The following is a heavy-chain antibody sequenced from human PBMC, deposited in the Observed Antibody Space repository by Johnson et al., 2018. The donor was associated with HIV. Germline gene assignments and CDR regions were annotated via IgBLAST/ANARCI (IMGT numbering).Heavy chain of an antibody. CDR2: ISFDGSKE. D-gene: IGHD5-12*01. J-gene: IGHJ3*02. V-gene: IGHV3-30-3*01. CDR1: GLNFSDYG. Sequence: QVQLVESGGGVVQPGRSVRLSCAASGLNFSDYGMHWVRQAPGKGLEWVAVISFDGSKEYYADSVKGRFTISRDNSKNTLYLQMNSLRAEDTAVYYCAKDEAYSGYGYDAFDIWGQGTMVTVSS. CDR3: AKDEAYSGYGYDAFDI.